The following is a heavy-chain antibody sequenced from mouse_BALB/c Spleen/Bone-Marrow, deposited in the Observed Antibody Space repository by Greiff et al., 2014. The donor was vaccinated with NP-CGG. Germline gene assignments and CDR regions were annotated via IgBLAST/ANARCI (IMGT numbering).Heavy chain of an antibody. V-gene: IGHV3-2*02. CDR2: ISYSGST. CDR3: ARYYGSSYYAMDY. J-gene: IGHJ4*01. Sequence: EVQLVESGPGLVKPSQSLSLTCTVTGHSITSDYAWNWIRQFPGNKLEWMGYISYSGSTSYNPSLKSRISITRDTSKNQFFLQLNSVTTEDTATYYCARYYGSSYYAMDYWGQGTSVTVSS. CDR1: GHSITSDYA. D-gene: IGHD1-1*01.